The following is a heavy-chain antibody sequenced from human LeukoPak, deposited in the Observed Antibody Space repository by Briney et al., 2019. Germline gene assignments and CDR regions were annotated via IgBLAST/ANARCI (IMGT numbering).Heavy chain of an antibody. D-gene: IGHD6-6*01. Sequence: ASVKVSCKASGGTFSSYAISWVRQAPGQGLEWMGRIIPIFGIANYAQKFQGRVTITADKSTSTAYMELSSLRSEDTAVYYCARGASIAAPTFDYWGQGTLVTVSP. CDR1: GGTFSSYA. V-gene: IGHV1-69*04. CDR3: ARGASIAAPTFDY. J-gene: IGHJ4*02. CDR2: IIPIFGIA.